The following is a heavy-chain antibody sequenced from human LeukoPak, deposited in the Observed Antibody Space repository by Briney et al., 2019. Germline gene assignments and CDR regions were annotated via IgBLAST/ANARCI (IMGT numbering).Heavy chain of an antibody. V-gene: IGHV4-38-2*01. CDR3: ARVRYNYGDSDY. Sequence: SETLSLTCAVSGYSISSGCYWGWIRQPPGKGLEWIGTIYHNGNTYYNPSLKSRVTISVDTFKNQFSLKLSSVTAADTAVYYCARVRYNYGDSDYWGQGTLVTVSS. D-gene: IGHD5-18*01. CDR1: GYSISSGCY. J-gene: IGHJ4*02. CDR2: IYHNGNT.